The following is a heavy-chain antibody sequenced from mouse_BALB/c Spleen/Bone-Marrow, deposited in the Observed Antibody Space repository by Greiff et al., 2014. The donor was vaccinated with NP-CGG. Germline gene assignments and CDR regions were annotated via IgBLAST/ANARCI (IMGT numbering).Heavy chain of an antibody. J-gene: IGHJ4*01. CDR2: IYPGNSDT. V-gene: IGHV1-5*01. D-gene: IGHD1-3*01. Sequence: VQLQQSGTVLARPGASVKMSCKASGYTFTSYWMHWVKQRPGQGLEWIGAIYPGNSDTSYNQKFKDKAKLTAVTSTSTAYMELSSLTNEDSAVYYCTGGKDYYAMDYWGQGTSVTVSS. CDR3: TGGKDYYAMDY. CDR1: GYTFTSYW.